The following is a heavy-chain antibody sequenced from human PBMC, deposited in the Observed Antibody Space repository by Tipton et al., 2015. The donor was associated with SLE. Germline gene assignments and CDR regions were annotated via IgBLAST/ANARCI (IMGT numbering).Heavy chain of an antibody. CDR3: ASTWSGYYKGVFDY. V-gene: IGHV3-30-3*01. CDR1: GFTFSSYA. CDR2: ISYDGSNK. J-gene: IGHJ4*02. Sequence: RSLRLSCAASGFTFSSYAMHWVRQAPGKGLEWVAVISYDGSNKYYADSVKGRFTISRGNSKNTLYLQMNSLRSDDTAVYYCASTWSGYYKGVFDYWGQGTLVTVSS. D-gene: IGHD3-3*01.